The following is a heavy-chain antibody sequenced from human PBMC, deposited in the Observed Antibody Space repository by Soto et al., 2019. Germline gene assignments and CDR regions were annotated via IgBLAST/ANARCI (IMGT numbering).Heavy chain of an antibody. J-gene: IGHJ4*02. V-gene: IGHV5-51*01. D-gene: IGHD3-22*01. CDR3: ARRGTYYYDSSGHGFDY. Sequence: GESLKISCKGSGYSFTSYWIGWVRQMPGKGLEWMGIIYPGDSDTRYSPSFQGQVTISADKSISTAYLQWSSLKASDTAMYYCARRGTYYYDSSGHGFDYWGQGTLVTVSS. CDR2: IYPGDSDT. CDR1: GYSFTSYW.